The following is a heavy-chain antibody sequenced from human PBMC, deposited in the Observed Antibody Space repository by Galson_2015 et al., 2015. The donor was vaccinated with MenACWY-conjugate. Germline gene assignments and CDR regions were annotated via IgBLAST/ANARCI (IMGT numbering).Heavy chain of an antibody. CDR1: GFIFSSYS. CDR3: ARGVLGIRGVIITSAGSLPCDY. V-gene: IGHV3-21*01. D-gene: IGHD3-10*01. CDR2: IDSSGSDI. J-gene: IGHJ4*02. Sequence: SLRLSCAASGFIFSSYSMNWVRQAPGKGLEWVSSIDSSGSDIYYGDSVKGRFTISRDNAKNSVFLQMNSLRDEDTAVYYCARGVLGIRGVIITSAGSLPCDYWGQGTQVTVSS.